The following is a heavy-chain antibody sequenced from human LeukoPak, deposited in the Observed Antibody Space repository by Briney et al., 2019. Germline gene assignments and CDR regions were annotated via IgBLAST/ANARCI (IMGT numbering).Heavy chain of an antibody. CDR1: GYTFSAYY. Sequence: GASVKVSCKASGYTFSAYYMRWVRQAPGQGLEWMGWIDANSGDTKYAQKFQGRVTITRDTSIGTAYMELNSLISDDTAVYYCASEAFCVGGSCQLHRVASWGPGTQVTVSS. J-gene: IGHJ4*02. CDR2: IDANSGDT. V-gene: IGHV1-2*02. D-gene: IGHD2-15*01. CDR3: ASEAFCVGGSCQLHRVAS.